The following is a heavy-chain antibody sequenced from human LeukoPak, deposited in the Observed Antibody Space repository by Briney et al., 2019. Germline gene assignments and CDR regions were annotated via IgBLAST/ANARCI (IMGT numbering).Heavy chain of an antibody. CDR3: ARDAGRGDWDDY. Sequence: GASVKVSCKASGYTFTGYYMHWVRQAPGQGLEWMGWIDPNSGGTNYAQKFQGRVTMTRDTSISTAYMELSRLRSDDTAVYYCARDAGRGDWDDYWGQGTLVTVSS. CDR1: GYTFTGYY. J-gene: IGHJ4*02. V-gene: IGHV1-2*02. D-gene: IGHD2-21*02. CDR2: IDPNSGGT.